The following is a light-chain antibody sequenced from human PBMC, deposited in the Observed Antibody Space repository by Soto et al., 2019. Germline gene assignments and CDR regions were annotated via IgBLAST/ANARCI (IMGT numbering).Light chain of an antibody. J-gene: IGLJ3*02. CDR3: SSYTTTSTPWV. CDR2: EVS. V-gene: IGLV2-14*01. Sequence: QSALTQPASVSGSPGQSITISCTGTSSDVGAYNYVSWYQHHPGKAPKLIIYEVSNRPSGVSNRFSGSKSGNTASLIISGLQAEDEADYYCSSYTTTSTPWVFGVGTQLTVL. CDR1: SSDVGAYNY.